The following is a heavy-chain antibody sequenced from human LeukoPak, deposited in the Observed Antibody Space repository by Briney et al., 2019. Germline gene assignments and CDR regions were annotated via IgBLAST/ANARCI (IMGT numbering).Heavy chain of an antibody. CDR1: GFTFWSHW. Sequence: GGSLRLSCAASGFTFWSHWMSWVRQAPGKGLEWVANIKQDGSEKNYVDSVKGRFSISRDNAKNSLSLQMNSLRAEDTAVYYCAKGGRGSIATRPDDWGQGTLVTVSS. CDR2: IKQDGSEK. CDR3: AKGGRGSIATRPDD. D-gene: IGHD6-6*01. J-gene: IGHJ4*02. V-gene: IGHV3-7*05.